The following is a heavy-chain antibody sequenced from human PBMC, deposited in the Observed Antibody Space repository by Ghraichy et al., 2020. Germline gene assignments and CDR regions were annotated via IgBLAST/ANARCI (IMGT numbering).Heavy chain of an antibody. D-gene: IGHD7-27*01. J-gene: IGHJ3*02. CDR3: AREATGGSYNDAFDI. V-gene: IGHV4-34*01. CDR1: GGSFSGYY. CDR2: INHSGST. Sequence: TLSLTCAVYGGSFSGYYWSWIRQPPGKGLEWIGEINHSGSTNYNPSLKSRVTISVDTSKNQFSLKLSSVTAADTAVYYCAREATGGSYNDAFDIWGQGTMVTVSS.